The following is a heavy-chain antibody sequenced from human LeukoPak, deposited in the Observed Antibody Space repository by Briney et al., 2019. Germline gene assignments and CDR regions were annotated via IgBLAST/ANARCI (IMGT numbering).Heavy chain of an antibody. CDR3: VKSRESSIWYSLGDY. V-gene: IGHV3-23*01. CDR2: ITSSGGNT. D-gene: IGHD6-13*01. Sequence: GRSLRLSCAASGFTFDDYAMHWVRQAPGKGLEWVSTITSSGGNTYYAQTVKGRFTISRDNPKNTMSLQMSSLRVEDTAIYYCVKSRESSIWYSLGDYWGQGTMVTVSA. CDR1: GFTFDDYA. J-gene: IGHJ4*02.